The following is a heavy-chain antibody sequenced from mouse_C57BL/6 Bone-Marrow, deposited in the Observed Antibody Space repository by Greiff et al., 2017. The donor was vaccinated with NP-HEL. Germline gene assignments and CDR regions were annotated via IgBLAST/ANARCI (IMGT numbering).Heavy chain of an antibody. Sequence: EVKLMESGGGLVQPGGSMKLSCVASGFTFSNYWMNWVRQSPEKGLEWVAKIRLKSDNYATHYAESVKGRFTISRDDSKSSVYLQMNNLRAEDTGIYYCTAPYFDYWGQGTTLTVSS. V-gene: IGHV6-3*01. J-gene: IGHJ2*01. CDR2: IRLKSDNYAT. CDR3: TAPYFDY. CDR1: GFTFSNYW.